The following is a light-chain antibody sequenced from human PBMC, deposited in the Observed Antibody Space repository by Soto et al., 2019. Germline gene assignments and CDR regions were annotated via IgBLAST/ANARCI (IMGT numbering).Light chain of an antibody. CDR2: SAS. V-gene: IGKV1-39*01. Sequence: DIQMTQSPSSLSASVGDRVTITCRASQTINNHLNWFQQKPGQAPKVLIFSASSLQSGVPSRFSGSGSETDFTLTISSLQPEDSATYYCEQAHNTPRTFGQGTKVEIK. J-gene: IGKJ1*01. CDR3: EQAHNTPRT. CDR1: QTINNH.